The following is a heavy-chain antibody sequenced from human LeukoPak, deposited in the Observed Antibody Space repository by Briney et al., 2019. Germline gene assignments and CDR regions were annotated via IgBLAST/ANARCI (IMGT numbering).Heavy chain of an antibody. CDR3: ARIVVVTFDY. Sequence: PGRSPRLSCAASGFTFSSYAMSWVRQAPGKGLEWVSAISGSGGSTYYADSVKGRFTISRDNSKNALYLQMNSLRAEDTAVYYFARIVVVTFDYWGQGTLVTVSS. J-gene: IGHJ4*02. V-gene: IGHV3-23*01. CDR1: GFTFSSYA. D-gene: IGHD1-26*01. CDR2: ISGSGGST.